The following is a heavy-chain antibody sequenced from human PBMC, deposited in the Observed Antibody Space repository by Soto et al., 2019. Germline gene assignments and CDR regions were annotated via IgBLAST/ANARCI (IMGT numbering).Heavy chain of an antibody. CDR2: ISGSGGST. Sequence: GGSLRLSCAASGFTFSSYAMSWVRQAPGKGLEWVSAISGSGGSTYYADSVKGRFTISRDNSKNTLYLQMNSLRAEDTAVYYCAKAVTPGRVINWFDPWGQGTRVTVSS. CDR1: GFTFSSYA. CDR3: AKAVTPGRVINWFDP. V-gene: IGHV3-23*01. J-gene: IGHJ5*02. D-gene: IGHD4-17*01.